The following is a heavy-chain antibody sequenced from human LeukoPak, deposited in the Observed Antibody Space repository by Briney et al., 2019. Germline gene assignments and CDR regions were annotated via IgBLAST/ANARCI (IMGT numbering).Heavy chain of an antibody. CDR1: GFTFDDYA. CDR2: INTAGDT. J-gene: IGHJ4*02. V-gene: IGHV3-13*01. D-gene: IGHD1-14*01. Sequence: GGSLRLSCAASGFTFDDYAMHWVRQAPGKGLEWVSGINTAGDTYYPGSVKGRFTISRENAKNSLYLQMNSLRAGDTAVYYCARGIPGGFDYWGQGTLVTVSS. CDR3: ARGIPGGFDY.